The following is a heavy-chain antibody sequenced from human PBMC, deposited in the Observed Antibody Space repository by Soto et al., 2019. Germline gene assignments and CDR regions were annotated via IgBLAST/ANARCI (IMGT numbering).Heavy chain of an antibody. Sequence: EVQLLESGGGLVQPGGSLRLSCAASGFTFSSYAMSWVRQAPGKGLEWVSAISGSGGSTYYAGSVKGRFTISRDNSKNTLYLQMNSLRAADTAVYYCAKGVAAVVYAPPSGYRGQGTLVTVSS. CDR2: ISGSGGST. CDR3: AKGVAAVVYAPPSGY. J-gene: IGHJ4*02. D-gene: IGHD2-8*02. CDR1: GFTFSSYA. V-gene: IGHV3-23*01.